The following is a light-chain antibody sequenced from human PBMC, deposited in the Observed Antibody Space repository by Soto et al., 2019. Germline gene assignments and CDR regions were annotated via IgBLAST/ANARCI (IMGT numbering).Light chain of an antibody. CDR2: GAS. CDR1: QSVTSSY. CDR3: QQYGTSPWT. Sequence: EIVLTQSPGTVSLSPGERATLSCRASQSVTSSYLAWYQQRPGQAPRLLIYGASSRATGIPDRFGGGGSGTDFTLTISRLEPEDFAVYYCQQYGTSPWTFGQGTKVDIK. V-gene: IGKV3-20*01. J-gene: IGKJ1*01.